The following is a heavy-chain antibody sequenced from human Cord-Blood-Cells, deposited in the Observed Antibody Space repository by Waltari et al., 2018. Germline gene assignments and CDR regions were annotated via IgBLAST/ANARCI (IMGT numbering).Heavy chain of an antibody. Sequence: QVQLQQWGAGLLKPSETLSLTCAVYGGSFSGYYWSWTRQPPGKGVEWIGEINHSGSTNYNPSLKSRVTISVDTSKNQFSLKLSSVTAADTAVYYCARARTSIRLRWSYYFDYWGQGTLVTVSS. CDR2: INHSGST. D-gene: IGHD4-17*01. J-gene: IGHJ4*02. V-gene: IGHV4-34*01. CDR3: ARARTSIRLRWSYYFDY. CDR1: GGSFSGYY.